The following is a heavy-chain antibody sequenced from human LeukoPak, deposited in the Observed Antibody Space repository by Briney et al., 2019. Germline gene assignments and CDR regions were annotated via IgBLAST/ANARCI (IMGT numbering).Heavy chain of an antibody. D-gene: IGHD6-13*01. V-gene: IGHV3-30*18. CDR3: AKEEAADGDAFDI. CDR1: GFTFSRHW. J-gene: IGHJ3*02. CDR2: ISYDGSNE. Sequence: PGGSLRLSCAASGFTFSRHWMHWVRQAPGKGLEWVTVISYDGSNEYFADSVKGRFTISRDNSKNTLYLQMSSLRAEDTAVYYCAKEEAADGDAFDIWGQGTMVTVSS.